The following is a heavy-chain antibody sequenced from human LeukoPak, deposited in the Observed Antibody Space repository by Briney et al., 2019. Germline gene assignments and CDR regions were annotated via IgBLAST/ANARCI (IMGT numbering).Heavy chain of an antibody. CDR1: GFSFSSYW. CDR3: ARDRALYDSRRGYYYTEDDY. J-gene: IGHJ4*02. D-gene: IGHD3-22*01. Sequence: GGSLRLSCAASGFSFSSYWMSWVRQAPGKGLEWVANINQDGSEKYSVDSVKGRFTISRDNARSSVYLQMNSLRGDDTGVYYCARDRALYDSRRGYYYTEDDYWGQGTLVTVSS. V-gene: IGHV3-7*03. CDR2: INQDGSEK.